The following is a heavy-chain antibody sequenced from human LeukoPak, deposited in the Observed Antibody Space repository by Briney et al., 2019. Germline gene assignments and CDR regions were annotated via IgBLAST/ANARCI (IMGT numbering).Heavy chain of an antibody. J-gene: IGHJ4*02. V-gene: IGHV3-21*04. CDR1: GFTFSSYS. Sequence: GGSLRLSCAASGFTFSSYSMNWVRQAPGKGLEWVSSISTSSSYINYADSVKGRFTISRDNAKKSLSLQMNSLRAEDTAVYYCARLTYSYGYEYYFDYWGQGTLVTVSS. D-gene: IGHD5-18*01. CDR3: ARLTYSYGYEYYFDY. CDR2: ISTSSSYI.